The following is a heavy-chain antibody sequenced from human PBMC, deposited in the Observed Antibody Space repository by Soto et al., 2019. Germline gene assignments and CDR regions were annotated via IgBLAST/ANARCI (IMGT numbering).Heavy chain of an antibody. J-gene: IGHJ4*03. D-gene: IGHD1-7*01. CDR1: GFTFSDHY. CDR3: GRRRDWNSFCY. V-gene: IGHV3-11*04. CDR2: ISSSSSTI. Sequence: PGESLKISCAASGFTFSDHYKSWIRQAPGKGLEWVSYISSSSSTIYYADSVKGRFTISRDNAKNSLYLQMNSLRAEDTAVYYCGRRRDWNSFCYYGQGTLVTVCS.